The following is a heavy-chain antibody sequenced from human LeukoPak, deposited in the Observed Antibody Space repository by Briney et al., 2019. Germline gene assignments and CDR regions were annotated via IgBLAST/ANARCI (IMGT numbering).Heavy chain of an antibody. CDR2: IYYSGST. D-gene: IGHD6-19*01. Sequence: PETLSLACTVSGRSISSSSYYWDWLRQPPGNGLEWIGIIYYSGSTYNNSSVKSRVTISVDTSKTQFSLRLSSVAAADTAVYYCARPGSSGWYRYWYFDLWGRGTLVTVSS. J-gene: IGHJ2*01. CDR1: GRSISSSSYY. V-gene: IGHV4-39*01. CDR3: ARPGSSGWYRYWYFDL.